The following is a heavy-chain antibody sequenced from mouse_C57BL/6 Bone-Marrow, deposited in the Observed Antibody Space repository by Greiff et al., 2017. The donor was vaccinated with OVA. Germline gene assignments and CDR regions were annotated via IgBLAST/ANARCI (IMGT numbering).Heavy chain of an antibody. V-gene: IGHV10-3*01. D-gene: IGHD2-4*01. CDR1: GFTFNTYA. CDR3: VRGYYDYGVYYVDY. CDR2: IRSKSSNYAT. Sequence: EVQLVESGGGLVQPKGSLKLSCAASGFTFNTYAMHWVRQAPGKGLEWVARIRSKSSNYATYYAESVKVRFTISRDDSQSMLSLQMNNLTTEDTAMYYCVRGYYDYGVYYVDYWGQGTTLTVSS. J-gene: IGHJ2*01.